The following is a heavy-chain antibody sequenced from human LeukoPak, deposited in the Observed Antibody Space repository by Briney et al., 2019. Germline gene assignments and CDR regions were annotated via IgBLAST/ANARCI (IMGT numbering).Heavy chain of an antibody. V-gene: IGHV4-59*01. CDR1: GGSISSYY. D-gene: IGHD3-16*01. Sequence: SETLSLTCTVSGGSISSYYWSWIRQPPGKGLEWIGYIYYSGSTNYNPSLKSRVTISVDTSKNQFSLKLTSVTAADTAIYYCARFGVDYDMGVWGQGTTVTVSS. CDR2: IYYSGST. CDR3: ARFGVDYDMGV. J-gene: IGHJ6*02.